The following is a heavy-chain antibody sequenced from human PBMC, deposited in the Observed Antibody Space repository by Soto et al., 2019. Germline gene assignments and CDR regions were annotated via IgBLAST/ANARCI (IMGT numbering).Heavy chain of an antibody. V-gene: IGHV3-23*01. CDR3: AKDYKPDISPNWYFDL. J-gene: IGHJ2*01. Sequence: EVQLLESGGGLVQPGGSLRLSCAASGFTFSSYAMSWVRQAPGKGLEWVSAISGSGGSTYYADSVKGRFTISRDNSKNTLYLQMNSLRAEDTAVYYCAKDYKPDISPNWYFDLWGRGTLVTVSS. CDR1: GFTFSSYA. D-gene: IGHD1-1*01. CDR2: ISGSGGST.